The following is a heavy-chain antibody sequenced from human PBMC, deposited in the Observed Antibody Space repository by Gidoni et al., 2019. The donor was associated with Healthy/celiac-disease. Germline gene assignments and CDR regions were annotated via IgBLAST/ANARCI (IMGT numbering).Heavy chain of an antibody. CDR3: ARDLFGMATITLGTGGMDV. CDR2: ISSSSSYI. Sequence: EVQLVESGGGLVKPGGSLRLSCAASGFPFSSHTMNWVRQAPGKGLEWVSSISSSSSYIYYADSVKGRFTISRDNAKNSLYLQMNSLRAEDTAVYYCARDLFGMATITLGTGGMDVWGQGTTVTVSS. D-gene: IGHD5-12*01. V-gene: IGHV3-21*01. CDR1: GFPFSSHT. J-gene: IGHJ6*02.